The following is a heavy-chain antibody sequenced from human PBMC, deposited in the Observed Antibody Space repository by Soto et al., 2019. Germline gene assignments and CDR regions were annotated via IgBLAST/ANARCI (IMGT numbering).Heavy chain of an antibody. V-gene: IGHV4-4*02. CDR3: ASSKSGGSYYFDY. CDR1: GGSISSTDW. J-gene: IGHJ4*02. Sequence: QVQLQESGPGLVKPSGTLSLTCAVSGGSISSTDWWSWVRQPPGKGLEWIGEIYHGGSTNYNPSLKSRVTMSVDRSQNHFSLKLTSVTAADTAVYYCASSKSGGSYYFDYWGQGTLVTVSS. D-gene: IGHD1-26*01. CDR2: IYHGGST.